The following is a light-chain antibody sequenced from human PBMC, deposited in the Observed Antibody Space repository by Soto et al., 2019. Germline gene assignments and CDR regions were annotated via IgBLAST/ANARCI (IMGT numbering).Light chain of an antibody. J-gene: IGLJ2*01. CDR1: SSNIGAGYD. CDR3: QSYDSSALVV. Sequence: QPVLTQPPSVSGAPGQRVTISCTGSSSNIGAGYDVHWYQQLPGTAPKLLIYGNTNRPSGIPVRFSGSNSGTSASLAITGLQAADEADYYCQSYDSSALVVFGGGTKVTVL. CDR2: GNT. V-gene: IGLV1-40*01.